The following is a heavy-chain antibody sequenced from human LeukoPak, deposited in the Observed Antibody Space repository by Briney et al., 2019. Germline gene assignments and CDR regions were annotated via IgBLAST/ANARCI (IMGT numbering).Heavy chain of an antibody. CDR1: GYTFTGYY. V-gene: IGHV1-2*02. CDR2: INPKNGSS. Sequence: SVKVSCKASGYTFTGYYMHWVRQAPGQGLEWLGWINPKNGSSNYAQKFQGRVTMTRDRSISTAYMELSRLTSDDTAVYYCARASFWESPINWFAPWGQGTLVTVSS. J-gene: IGHJ5*02. CDR3: ARASFWESPINWFAP. D-gene: IGHD3-16*01.